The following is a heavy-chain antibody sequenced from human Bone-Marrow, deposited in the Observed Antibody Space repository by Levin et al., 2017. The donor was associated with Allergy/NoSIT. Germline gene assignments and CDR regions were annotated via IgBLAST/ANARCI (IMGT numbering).Heavy chain of an antibody. D-gene: IGHD3-10*01. Sequence: HSGGSLRLSCAASGFTFSSYAMSWVRQAPGKGLEWVSAISGSGGSTYYADSVKGRFTISRDNSKNTLYLQMNSLRAEDTAVYYCAKVSGKWFGELSITAPDYWGQGTLVTVSS. CDR3: AKVSGKWFGELSITAPDY. J-gene: IGHJ4*02. CDR2: ISGSGGST. CDR1: GFTFSSYA. V-gene: IGHV3-23*01.